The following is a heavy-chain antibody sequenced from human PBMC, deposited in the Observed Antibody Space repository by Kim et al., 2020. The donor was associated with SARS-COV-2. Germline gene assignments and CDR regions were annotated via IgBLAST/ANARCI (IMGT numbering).Heavy chain of an antibody. D-gene: IGHD6-19*01. J-gene: IGHJ4*02. V-gene: IGHV3-11*06. CDR3: ARSTASSGWYRVDY. Sequence: DTVKGRCTISRDTAKRSMYLQMNSLRAEDTAVYYCARSTASSGWYRVDYWGQGTLGTVSS.